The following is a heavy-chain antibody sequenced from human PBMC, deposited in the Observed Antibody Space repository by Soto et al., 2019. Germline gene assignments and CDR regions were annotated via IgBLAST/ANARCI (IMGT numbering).Heavy chain of an antibody. CDR1: GGTFSRYT. J-gene: IGHJ6*02. V-gene: IGHV1-69*02. D-gene: IGHD2-8*02. Sequence: QVQLVQSGAEVEKPGSSVKVSCKASGGTFSRYTFTWVRQAPGQGLEWMGRIIPIVDIPNYAQKFQGRVTITADKSTSPAYMELSRLTSDDTAVYYCASHFTGVLVLGTSPPGGDNFGWDVWGQGTTVSVS. CDR3: ASHFTGVLVLGTSPPGGDNFGWDV. CDR2: IIPIVDIP.